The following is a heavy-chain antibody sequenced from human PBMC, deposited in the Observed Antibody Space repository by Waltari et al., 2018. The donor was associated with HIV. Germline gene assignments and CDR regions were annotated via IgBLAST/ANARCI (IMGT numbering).Heavy chain of an antibody. V-gene: IGHV3-23*01. D-gene: IGHD2-2*01. Sequence: EVQLLESGGGLVQPGGSLRLSCAASGFTFRNYAMSWVRQTPGKGVEWVSAITGMWDGTNYADSGKVRFTISRDNSKNTLFLQMNSLRAEDTAVYYCAKDGYCSRTSCYSEQFDSWGQGTLVTVSS. CDR2: ITGMWDGT. CDR1: GFTFRNYA. J-gene: IGHJ4*02. CDR3: AKDGYCSRTSCYSEQFDS.